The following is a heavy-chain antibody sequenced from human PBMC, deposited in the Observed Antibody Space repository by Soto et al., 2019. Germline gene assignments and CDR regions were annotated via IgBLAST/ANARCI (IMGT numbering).Heavy chain of an antibody. J-gene: IGHJ5*02. Sequence: ASGFTFSSYGIHWVRQAPGKGLKYVSAISSNGGSTYYADSVKGRFTISRDNSKNTLYLQMNSLRVEDTAVYYCVKDPYRSTSSWFDTWGPGTLLTVSS. V-gene: IGHV3-64D*06. D-gene: IGHD6-19*01. CDR3: VKDPYRSTSSWFDT. CDR2: ISSNGGST. CDR1: GFTFSSYG.